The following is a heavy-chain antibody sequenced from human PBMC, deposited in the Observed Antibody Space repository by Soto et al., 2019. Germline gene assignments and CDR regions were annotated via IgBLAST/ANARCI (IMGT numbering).Heavy chain of an antibody. CDR3: AKDRSSCWSGPYNWFDP. CDR1: GFTFSSYG. D-gene: IGHD6-19*01. CDR2: ISYDGSNK. Sequence: QVQLVESGGGVVQPGRSLRLSCAASGFTFSSYGMHWVRQAPGKGLEWVAVISYDGSNKYYADSVKGRFTISRDNSKNTLYLQMNSLRAEDTAVYYCAKDRSSCWSGPYNWFDPWGQGTLVTVSS. J-gene: IGHJ5*02. V-gene: IGHV3-30*18.